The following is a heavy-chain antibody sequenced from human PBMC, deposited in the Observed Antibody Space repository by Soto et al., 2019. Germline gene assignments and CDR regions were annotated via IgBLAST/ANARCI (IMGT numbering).Heavy chain of an antibody. V-gene: IGHV3-23*01. J-gene: IGHJ4*02. D-gene: IGHD3-10*01. CDR1: GVTFSNYA. CDR2: LSGSGGTT. Sequence: EVQLLESGGGLVQPGGSLRLSCKVSGVTFSNYAMNWVRQAPGKGLEWVSSLSGSGGTTYYADSVKGRFIISRDNSKNTLYLLVNSLRAEDTALYYCAKQRADYGSGADTFYFDSWGQGALVTVSS. CDR3: AKQRADYGSGADTFYFDS.